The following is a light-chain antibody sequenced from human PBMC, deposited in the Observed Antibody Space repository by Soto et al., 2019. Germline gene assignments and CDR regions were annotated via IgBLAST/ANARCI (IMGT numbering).Light chain of an antibody. V-gene: IGKV3-15*01. Sequence: IVMTQSPATLSVSPGERATLSCRASQSVSSNLAWYQQKPGQAPRLLIYDASTRATGIPARFSGSGSGTDFTLTISSLQSEDFADYYCQEYNNWPRTFGQGTKLEI. J-gene: IGKJ2*01. CDR2: DAS. CDR1: QSVSSN. CDR3: QEYNNWPRT.